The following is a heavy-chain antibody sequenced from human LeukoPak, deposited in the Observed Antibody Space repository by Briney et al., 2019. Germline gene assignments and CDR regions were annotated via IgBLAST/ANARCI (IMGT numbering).Heavy chain of an antibody. D-gene: IGHD1-1*01. CDR3: ARGVPGDY. V-gene: IGHV3-48*03. CDR2: ISSSGSTI. J-gene: IGHJ4*02. CDR1: GFIFRYYG. Sequence: PGGSLRLFCAASGFIFRYYGKKWVRPAPREGLERVSYISSSGSTIYYAGSLKGRFTISRDNAKNSLYLQMNSLRAEDTAVYYCARGVPGDYWGQGTLVTVSS.